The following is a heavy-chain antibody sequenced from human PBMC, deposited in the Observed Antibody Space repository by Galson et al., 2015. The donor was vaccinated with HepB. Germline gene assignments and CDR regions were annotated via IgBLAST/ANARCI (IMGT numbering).Heavy chain of an antibody. Sequence: SVKVSCKASGGTFSTSTISWVRQDPGQGLEWMGGITPIFGTANYAQKFQGRVTITADESTSTAYMELNSLRSEDTPVYYCVRGYDSANYYYLYWGQGTLVTVSS. CDR1: GGTFSTST. V-gene: IGHV1-69*13. CDR3: VRGYDSANYYYLY. J-gene: IGHJ4*02. CDR2: ITPIFGTA. D-gene: IGHD3-10*01.